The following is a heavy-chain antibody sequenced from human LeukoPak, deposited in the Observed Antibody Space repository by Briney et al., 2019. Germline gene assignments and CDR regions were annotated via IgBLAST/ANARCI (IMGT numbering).Heavy chain of an antibody. CDR3: ARAATRGYSYGYQYYFDY. CDR2: IYYSGST. V-gene: IGHV4-31*03. D-gene: IGHD5-18*01. J-gene: IGHJ4*02. Sequence: PSETLSLTCTVSGGSISSGGYYWSWIRQHPGTGLEWIGYIYYSGSTYYNPSLKSRVTISVDTSKNQFSLKLSSVTAADTAVYYCARAATRGYSYGYQYYFDYWGQGTLVTVSS. CDR1: GGSISSGGYY.